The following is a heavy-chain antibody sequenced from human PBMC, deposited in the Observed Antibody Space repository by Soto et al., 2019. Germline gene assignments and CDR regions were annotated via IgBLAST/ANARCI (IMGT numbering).Heavy chain of an antibody. CDR2: ISGSGGST. Sequence: PGGSLRLSCAASGFTFSSYSMNWVRQAPGKGLEWVSAISGSGGSTYYADSVKGRFTISRDNSKNTLYLQMNSLRAEDTAVYYCAKGKTNSGYGYWGQGTLVTVSS. D-gene: IGHD5-12*01. J-gene: IGHJ4*02. CDR1: GFTFSSYS. V-gene: IGHV3-23*01. CDR3: AKGKTNSGYGY.